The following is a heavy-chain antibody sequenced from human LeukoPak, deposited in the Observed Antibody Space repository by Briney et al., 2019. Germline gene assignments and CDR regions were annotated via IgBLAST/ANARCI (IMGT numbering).Heavy chain of an antibody. CDR3: ARDRMDV. CDR1: GYPLTSYG. J-gene: IGHJ6*02. CDR2: ISAHNVHT. V-gene: IGHV1-18*01. Sequence: ASVKVSCNASGYPLTSYGINWVRQAPGQGLECMGWISAHNVHTNYAQKLQGRVTMTTDTSTSTAYMELRSIRSDDTAVYYYARDRMDVWGQGTTVTVSS.